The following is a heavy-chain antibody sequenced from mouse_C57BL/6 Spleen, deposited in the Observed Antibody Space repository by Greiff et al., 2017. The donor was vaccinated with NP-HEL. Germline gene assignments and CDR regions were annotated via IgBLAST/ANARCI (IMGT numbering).Heavy chain of an antibody. CDR1: GFNIKDYY. CDR2: LDPEDGET. V-gene: IGHV14-2*01. CDR3: ARSKDSNYHFDD. J-gene: IGHJ2*01. Sequence: VQLQQSGAELVKPGASVKLSCTASGFNIKDYYMHWVKQRTEQGLEWIGRLDPEDGETKYAPNFQGKATITADTSSNTAYLQLSSLTSEDTAVYYCARSKDSNYHFDDWGQGTTLTVSS. D-gene: IGHD2-5*01.